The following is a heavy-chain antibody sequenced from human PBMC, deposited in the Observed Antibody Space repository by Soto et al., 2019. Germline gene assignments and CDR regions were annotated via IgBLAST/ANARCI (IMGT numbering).Heavy chain of an antibody. CDR3: AKGRIDAYPVRDAFDI. Sequence: LRLSCAASGFTFSSYAMSWVRQAPGKGLEWVSAISGSGGSTYYADSVKGRFTISRDNSKNTLYLQMNSLRAEDTAVYYCAKGRIDAYPVRDAFDIWGQGTMVTVSS. D-gene: IGHD2-2*01. J-gene: IGHJ3*02. V-gene: IGHV3-23*01. CDR1: GFTFSSYA. CDR2: ISGSGGST.